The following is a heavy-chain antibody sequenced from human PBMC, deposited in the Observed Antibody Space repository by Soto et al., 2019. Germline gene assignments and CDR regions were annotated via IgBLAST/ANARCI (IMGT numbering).Heavy chain of an antibody. D-gene: IGHD3-3*01. V-gene: IGHV1-24*01. Sequence: GASVKVSWKVSGYTLTELSMHWVRQAPGKGLEWMGGFDPEDGETIYAQKFQGRVTMTEDTSTDTAYMELSSLRSEDTAVYYCTLHYDFWSGHNNGDYYYYGMDVWGQGTTVTVSS. CDR3: TLHYDFWSGHNNGDYYYYGMDV. J-gene: IGHJ6*02. CDR1: GYTLTELS. CDR2: FDPEDGET.